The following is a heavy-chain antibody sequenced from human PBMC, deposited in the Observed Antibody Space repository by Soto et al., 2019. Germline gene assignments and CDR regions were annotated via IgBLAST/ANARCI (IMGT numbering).Heavy chain of an antibody. Sequence: QVPLVESGGGVVQPGRSLRLSCAASGLTFSDNGMHWVRQAPGKGLEWVALIWFDGNNQRYSDSVKGRFTISRDNSRSTLFLQMDSLRAEDTAVYYCASQPHNRPMDVWGQGTTVIVSS. CDR1: GLTFSDNG. J-gene: IGHJ6*02. D-gene: IGHD2-21*01. CDR3: ASQPHNRPMDV. V-gene: IGHV3-33*01. CDR2: IWFDGNNQ.